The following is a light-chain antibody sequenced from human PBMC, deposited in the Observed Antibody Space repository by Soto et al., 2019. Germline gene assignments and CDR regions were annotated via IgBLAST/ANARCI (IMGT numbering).Light chain of an antibody. CDR1: SSDVGGYNY. CDR2: DVS. V-gene: IGLV2-14*01. J-gene: IGLJ2*01. CDR3: TSYTSRSTEV. Sequence: QSALTQPASVSGSPGQSITISCTGTSSDVGGYNYVSWYQQYAGKAPKLMIYDVSNRPSGVSQRFSGSKSGTTASLTISGLPADEEDDYYYTSYTSRSTEVFGGGTKLTVL.